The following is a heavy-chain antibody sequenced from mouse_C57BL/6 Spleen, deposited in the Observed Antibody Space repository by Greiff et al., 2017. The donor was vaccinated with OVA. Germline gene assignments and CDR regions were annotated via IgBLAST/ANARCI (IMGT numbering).Heavy chain of an antibody. D-gene: IGHD2-4*01. CDR2: IDPSDSYT. CDR1: GYTFTSYW. V-gene: IGHV1-69*01. Sequence: QVQLQQPGAELVMPGASVKLSCKASGYTFTSYWMHWVKQRPGQGLEWIGEIDPSDSYTNYNQKFKGKSTLTVDKSSSTAYMQLSSLTSEDSAVYYCAREDYDYGFDYWGQGTTLTVSS. J-gene: IGHJ2*01. CDR3: AREDYDYGFDY.